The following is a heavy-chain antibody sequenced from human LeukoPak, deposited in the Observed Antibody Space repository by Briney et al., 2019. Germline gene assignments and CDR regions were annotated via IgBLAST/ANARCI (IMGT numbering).Heavy chain of an antibody. Sequence: SETLSLTCAVYGGSFSGYYWSWIRQPPGKGLEWIGEINHSGSTNYNPSPKSRVTISVDTSKNQFSLKLSSVTAADTAVYYCARASTTVGVSINYWGQGTLVTVSS. J-gene: IGHJ4*02. CDR3: ARASTTVGVSINY. V-gene: IGHV4-34*01. CDR1: GGSFSGYY. D-gene: IGHD3-10*01. CDR2: INHSGST.